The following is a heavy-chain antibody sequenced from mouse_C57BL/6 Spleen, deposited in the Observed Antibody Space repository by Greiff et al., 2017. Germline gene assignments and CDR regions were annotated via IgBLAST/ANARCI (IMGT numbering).Heavy chain of an antibody. D-gene: IGHD2-4*01. V-gene: IGHV2-5*01. Sequence: VQLQQSGPGLVQPSQSLSITCTVSGFSLTSYGVHWVRQSPGKGLEWLGVIWRGGSTDYNAAFMSRLSITKDNSKSQVFFKMNSLQADDTAIYYCAKGGVGYDYDGYFDVWGTGTTVTVSS. J-gene: IGHJ1*03. CDR1: GFSLTSYG. CDR2: IWRGGST. CDR3: AKGGVGYDYDGYFDV.